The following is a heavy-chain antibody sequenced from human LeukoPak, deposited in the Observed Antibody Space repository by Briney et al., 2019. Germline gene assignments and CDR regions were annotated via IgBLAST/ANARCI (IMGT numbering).Heavy chain of an antibody. J-gene: IGHJ3*02. V-gene: IGHV4-34*01. CDR3: ARDRYSRGQRAFDI. CDR2: MNHSGSA. CDR1: GGSFSGYY. D-gene: IGHD3-22*01. Sequence: SETLSLTCAVYGGSFSGYYWTWIRQPPGKGLEWIGEMNHSGSANYNPSLKSRVTISVDTSKNQFSLKLSSVTAADTAVYYCARDRYSRGQRAFDIWGQGTMVTVSS.